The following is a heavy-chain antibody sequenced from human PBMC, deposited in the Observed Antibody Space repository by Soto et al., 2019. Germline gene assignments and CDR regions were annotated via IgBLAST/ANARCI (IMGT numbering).Heavy chain of an antibody. V-gene: IGHV4-61*01. CDR3: ANRVGATPPRD. Sequence: QVQLQESGPGLVKPSETLSLTCTVSGTSVSSTSYHWVWIRQPPGKGLEWIGNIYYSGSTNYSPSLKRRVTMSLNTSKNQFSLKLNSVTPADTAAYYCANRVGATPPRDWGKGTLVTVSS. J-gene: IGHJ1*01. CDR1: GTSVSSTSYH. CDR2: IYYSGST. D-gene: IGHD1-26*01.